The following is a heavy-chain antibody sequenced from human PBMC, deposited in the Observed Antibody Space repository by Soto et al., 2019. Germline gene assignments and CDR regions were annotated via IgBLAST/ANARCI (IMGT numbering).Heavy chain of an antibody. CDR3: AKASPTVRPLYYYGMDV. D-gene: IGHD3-10*01. CDR1: GFTFSSDA. J-gene: IGHJ6*02. Sequence: PGGSLRRPCAASGFTFSSDAMSRVRQAPGKGLEWVSAISGSGGSTYYADSVKGRFTISRDNSKNTLYLQMNSLRAEDTAVYYCAKASPTVRPLYYYGMDVCGQGTAVTVSS. CDR2: ISGSGGST. V-gene: IGHV3-23*01.